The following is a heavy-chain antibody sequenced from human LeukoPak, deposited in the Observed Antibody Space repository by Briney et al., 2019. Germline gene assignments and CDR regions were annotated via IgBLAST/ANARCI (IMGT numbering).Heavy chain of an antibody. CDR2: INKDGNVI. D-gene: IGHD5-18*01. CDR1: ESIIRTYW. J-gene: IGHJ4*02. CDR3: ARVPTNTYGLAD. V-gene: IGHV3-74*01. Sequence: GPSLRLSCTRSESIIRTYWIHSVRPAPRDGLVWVEHINKDGNVISHADSVKGRLTISRDNAKNTLYLEMKGLRVEDTAMYYCARVPTNTYGLADWGQGTLVSVSS.